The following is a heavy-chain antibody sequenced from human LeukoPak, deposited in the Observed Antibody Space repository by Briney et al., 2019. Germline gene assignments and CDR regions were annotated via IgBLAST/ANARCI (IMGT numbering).Heavy chain of an antibody. D-gene: IGHD3-10*01. CDR3: ARLIYYGSGRTYFFDS. CDR1: GYSLNTFY. V-gene: IGHV5-51*01. Sequence: GDSLKISCKGSGYSLNTFYIGWMRQTPETGLEWMGNIYPSDHETKYKPSFQGQITISVDKAITTAYLHLSSLKASDTGMYYCARLIYYGSGRTYFFDSWGQGTLVTVSP. J-gene: IGHJ4*02. CDR2: IYPSDHET.